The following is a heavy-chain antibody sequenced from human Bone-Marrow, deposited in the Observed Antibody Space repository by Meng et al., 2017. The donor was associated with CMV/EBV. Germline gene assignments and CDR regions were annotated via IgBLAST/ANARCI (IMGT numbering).Heavy chain of an antibody. J-gene: IGHJ3*02. D-gene: IGHD3-3*01. CDR2: ISYDGSNT. CDR1: GFTFGAYA. Sequence: GESLKISCVASGFTFGAYAMHWVRQAPGKGLEWVAVISYDGSNTYYADSVKGRLTFSRDNFKNTLYLQMNSLRPEDTAVYYCAREITIFGVVIMRYDAFDIWGQGTMVTVSS. V-gene: IGHV3-30-3*01. CDR3: AREITIFGVVIMRYDAFDI.